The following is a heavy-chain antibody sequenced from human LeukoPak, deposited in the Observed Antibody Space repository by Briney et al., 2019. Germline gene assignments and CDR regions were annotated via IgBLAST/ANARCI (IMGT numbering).Heavy chain of an antibody. V-gene: IGHV3-30-3*01. CDR3: ARDFRAYCDFWSGYENIDY. J-gene: IGHJ4*02. CDR2: ISYDGSNK. CDR1: GFTFSSYA. D-gene: IGHD3-3*01. Sequence: GGSLRLSCAASGFTFSSYAMHWVRQAPGKGLEWVAVISYDGSNKYYADSVKGRFTISRDNSKNTLYLQMNSLRAEDTAVYYCARDFRAYCDFWSGYENIDYWGQGTLVTVSS.